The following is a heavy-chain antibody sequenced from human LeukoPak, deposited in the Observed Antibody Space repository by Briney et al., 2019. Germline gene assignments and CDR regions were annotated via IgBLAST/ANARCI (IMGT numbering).Heavy chain of an antibody. Sequence: PGGSLRLSCTASGFTFSTSWMHWVRQAPGKGLVWVSRINSDGSSTSYADSVKGRFTISRDNAKNTLYLQMNGLGAEDTAMYYCATEACSAGAGYFDYWGQGTLVTVSS. J-gene: IGHJ4*02. CDR1: GFTFSTSW. CDR2: INSDGSST. V-gene: IGHV3-74*01. CDR3: ATEACSAGAGYFDY. D-gene: IGHD2-15*01.